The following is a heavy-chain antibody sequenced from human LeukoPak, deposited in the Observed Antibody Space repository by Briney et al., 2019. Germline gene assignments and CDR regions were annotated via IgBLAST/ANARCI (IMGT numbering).Heavy chain of an antibody. CDR1: GFTFGDYA. Sequence: PGGSLRLSCTASGFTFGDYAMSWVRQAPGKGLEWVGFIRSKAYGGTTEYAASVKGRFTISRDDSKSIAYLQMNSLKTEDTAVYYCTRVDLGEVPDIYYYGMDVWGQGTTVTVSS. V-gene: IGHV3-49*04. CDR2: IRSKAYGGTT. J-gene: IGHJ6*02. D-gene: IGHD2-2*03. CDR3: TRVDLGEVPDIYYYGMDV.